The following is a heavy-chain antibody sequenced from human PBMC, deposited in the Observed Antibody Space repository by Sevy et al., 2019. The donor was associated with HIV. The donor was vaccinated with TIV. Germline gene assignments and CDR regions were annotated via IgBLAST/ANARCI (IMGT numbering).Heavy chain of an antibody. V-gene: IGHV3-30*18. CDR1: GFTFSSYG. CDR2: ISYDGSNK. J-gene: IGHJ6*02. D-gene: IGHD6-6*01. Sequence: GGSLRLSCAASGFTFSSYGMHWVRQAPGKGLEWVAVISYDGSNKYYADSVKGRFTISRDNSKNTLYLQMNSLRAEDTAVYYCAKDGEQLVLTYYYYYGMDVWGQGTTVTVSS. CDR3: AKDGEQLVLTYYYYYGMDV.